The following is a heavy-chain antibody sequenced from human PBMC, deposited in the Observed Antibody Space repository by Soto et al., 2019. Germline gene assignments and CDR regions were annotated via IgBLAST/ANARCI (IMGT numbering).Heavy chain of an antibody. Sequence: PSETLSLTCTFSGGSIISGGYYWSWIRQHPGKGLEWIGYIYYSGSTYYNPSLKSRVTISVDTSKNQFSLKLSSVTAADTAVYYCARDRGIAAAETSVWFDPWGQGTLVTVSS. D-gene: IGHD6-13*01. CDR2: IYYSGST. CDR1: GGSIISGGYY. V-gene: IGHV4-31*03. CDR3: ARDRGIAAAETSVWFDP. J-gene: IGHJ5*02.